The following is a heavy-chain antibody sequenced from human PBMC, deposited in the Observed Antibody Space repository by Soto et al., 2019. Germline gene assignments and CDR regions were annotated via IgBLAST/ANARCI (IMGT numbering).Heavy chain of an antibody. CDR2: IYHSGST. J-gene: IGHJ4*02. CDR3: ASSPGSLAGDY. CDR1: SDSISSSTW. Sequence: PSETLSLTCAVSSDSISSSTWWSWVRQPPGRGLEWIGEIYHSGSTNYNPSLKSRVTFSVDKSKHQFSLNLSSVTAADTAMYYCASSPGSLAGDYWGLGTLVTVSS. V-gene: IGHV4-4*02. D-gene: IGHD2-15*01.